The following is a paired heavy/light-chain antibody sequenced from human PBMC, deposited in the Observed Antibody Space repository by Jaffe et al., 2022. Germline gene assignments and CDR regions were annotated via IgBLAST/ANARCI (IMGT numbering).Light chain of an antibody. Sequence: QSVLTQPPSVSGAPGQRVTISCTGSSSNIGAGYDVHWYQQLPGTAPKLLIYGNSNRPSGVPDRFSGSKSGTSASLAITGLQAEDEADYYCQSYDSSLSGSYVVFGGGTKLTVL. CDR2: GNS. J-gene: IGLJ2*01. CDR3: QSYDSSLSGSYVV. CDR1: SSNIGAGYD. V-gene: IGLV1-40*01.
Heavy chain of an antibody. CDR2: IIPIFGTA. Sequence: QVQLVQSGAEVKKPGSSVKVSCKASGGTFSSYAISWVRQAPGQGLEWMGGIIPIFGTANYAQKFQGRVTITTDESTSTAYMELSSLRSEDTAVYYCARGDILTGLSAGGATPDAFDIWGQGTMVTVSS. CDR3: ARGDILTGLSAGGATPDAFDI. CDR1: GGTFSSYA. J-gene: IGHJ3*02. V-gene: IGHV1-69*05. D-gene: IGHD3-9*01.